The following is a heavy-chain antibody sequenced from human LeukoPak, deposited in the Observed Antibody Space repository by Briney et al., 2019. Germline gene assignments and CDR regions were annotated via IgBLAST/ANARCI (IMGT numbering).Heavy chain of an antibody. CDR1: GGTFSSYA. V-gene: IGHV1-69*06. CDR2: VIPIFGTA. Sequence: SVKVSCKASGGTFSSYAISWVRQAPGQGLEWMGGVIPIFGTANYAQKFQGRVTITADKSTSTAYMELSSLSSEDTAVYYCARDPADDYYGSGSTGDYWGQGPLVTVSS. D-gene: IGHD3-10*01. J-gene: IGHJ4*02. CDR3: ARDPADDYYGSGSTGDY.